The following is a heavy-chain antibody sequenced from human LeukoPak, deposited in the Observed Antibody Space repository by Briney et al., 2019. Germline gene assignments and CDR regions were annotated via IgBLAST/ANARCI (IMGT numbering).Heavy chain of an antibody. CDR2: ISSSSSYI. V-gene: IGHV3-21*01. Sequence: GGSLRLSCAASGFTFSSYSMNRVRQAPGKGLEWVSSISSSSSYIYYADSVKGRFTISRDNAKNSLYLQMNSLRAEDTAVYYCARDEVEWLFDYWGQGTLVTVSS. CDR3: ARDEVEWLFDY. CDR1: GFTFSSYS. D-gene: IGHD3-3*01. J-gene: IGHJ4*02.